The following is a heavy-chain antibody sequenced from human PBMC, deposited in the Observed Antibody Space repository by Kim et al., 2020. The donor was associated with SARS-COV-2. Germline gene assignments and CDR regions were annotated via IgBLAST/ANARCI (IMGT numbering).Heavy chain of an antibody. J-gene: IGHJ6*02. CDR2: INTNTGNP. D-gene: IGHD6-13*01. CDR3: ARDRSSSWYYYYYGMDV. CDR1: GYTFTSYA. V-gene: IGHV7-4-1*02. Sequence: ASVKVSCKASGYTFTSYAMNWVRQAPGQGLEWMGWINTNTGNPTYAQGFTGRFVFSLDTSVSTAYLQISSLKAEDTAVYYCARDRSSSWYYYYYGMDVWGQGTTVTVSS.